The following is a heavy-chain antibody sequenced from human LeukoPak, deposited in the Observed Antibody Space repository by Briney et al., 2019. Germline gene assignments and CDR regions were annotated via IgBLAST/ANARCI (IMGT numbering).Heavy chain of an antibody. V-gene: IGHV3-30*04. Sequence: GGSLRLSCAASGFTFSSYAMHWVRQAPGKGLEWVAVISYDGSNKYYADSVKGRFTISRDNSKNTLYLQMNSLRAEDTAVYYCARGGRTSGYDLRPDAFDIWGQGTMVTVSS. CDR1: GFTFSSYA. J-gene: IGHJ3*02. D-gene: IGHD5-12*01. CDR3: ARGGRTSGYDLRPDAFDI. CDR2: ISYDGSNK.